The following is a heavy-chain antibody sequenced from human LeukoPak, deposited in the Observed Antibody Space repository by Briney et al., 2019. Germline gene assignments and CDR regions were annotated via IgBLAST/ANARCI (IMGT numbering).Heavy chain of an antibody. CDR2: ISSSGSTI. Sequence: GGSLRLSCAASGFTFSSYEMNWVRQAPGKGLEWVSYISSSGSTIYYADSVKGRFTISRDNAKNSLYLQMNSLRAKGTAVYYCARDGVHYDSSGYYYGLDYWGQGTLVTVSS. D-gene: IGHD3-22*01. J-gene: IGHJ4*02. CDR1: GFTFSSYE. CDR3: ARDGVHYDSSGYYYGLDY. V-gene: IGHV3-48*03.